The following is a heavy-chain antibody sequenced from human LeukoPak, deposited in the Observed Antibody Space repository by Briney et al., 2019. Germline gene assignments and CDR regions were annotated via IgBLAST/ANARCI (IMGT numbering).Heavy chain of an antibody. Sequence: ASVKVSCKASGGTFISYAISWVRQAPGQGLEWMGGIIPIFGTANYAQKFQGRVTITADESTSTAYMELSSLRSEDTAVYYCASTLYYYDSSGYYYGYFQHWGQGTLVTVSS. CDR3: ASTLYYYDSSGYYYGYFQH. V-gene: IGHV1-69*13. J-gene: IGHJ1*01. CDR2: IIPIFGTA. D-gene: IGHD3-22*01. CDR1: GGTFISYA.